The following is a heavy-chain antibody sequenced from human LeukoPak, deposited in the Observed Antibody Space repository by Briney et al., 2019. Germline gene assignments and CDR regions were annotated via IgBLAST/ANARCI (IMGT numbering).Heavy chain of an antibody. CDR2: ISYDGSNK. V-gene: IGHV3-30*18. J-gene: IGHJ4*02. Sequence: PGGSLRLSCAASGFTFSSYGMHWVRQAPGKGLEWVAVISYDGSNKYYADSVKGRFTISRDNSKNTLYLQMNSLRAEDTAVYYCAKVRKPRALLGVFDYWGQGTLVTVSS. CDR3: AKVRKPRALLGVFDY. CDR1: GFTFSSYG. D-gene: IGHD3-16*01.